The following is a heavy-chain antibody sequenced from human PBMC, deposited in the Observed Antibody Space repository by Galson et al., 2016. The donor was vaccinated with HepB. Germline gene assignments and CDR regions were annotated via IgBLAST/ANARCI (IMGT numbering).Heavy chain of an antibody. CDR2: INHSGST. CDR1: GGSFSGYH. CDR3: ARDGSIFDY. V-gene: IGHV4-34*01. Sequence: SETLSLTRAVYGGSFSGYHWSWIRQPPGKGLEWIGEINHSGSTNYNPSLKSRVTISVETSKNQFSLKLSSVTAADTAVYYCARDGSIFDYWGQGTLVTVSS. D-gene: IGHD2/OR15-2a*01. J-gene: IGHJ4*02.